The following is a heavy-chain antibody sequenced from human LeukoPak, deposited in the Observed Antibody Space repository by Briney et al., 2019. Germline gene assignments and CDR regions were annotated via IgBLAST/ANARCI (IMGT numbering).Heavy chain of an antibody. CDR1: GYSISSGYY. D-gene: IGHD5-18*01. CDR3: ARHVVDTAMN. Sequence: SETLSLTCTVSGYSISSGYYWGWIRQPPGKGLEWIGTIYHSGSTYYNPSLKSRVTISVDTSKNQFSLRLSSVTAADTAVYYCARHVVDTAMNWGQGTLVTVSS. V-gene: IGHV4-38-2*02. J-gene: IGHJ4*02. CDR2: IYHSGST.